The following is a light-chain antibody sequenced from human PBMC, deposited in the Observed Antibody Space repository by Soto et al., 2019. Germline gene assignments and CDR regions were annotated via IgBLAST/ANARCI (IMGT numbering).Light chain of an antibody. CDR2: GAS. CDR1: QSLSSSF. Sequence: EIVMTQSPATLSVSPGERATLSCRASQSLSSSFLAWYQQKPGQAPRLIIYGASSGAAGIPDRFSRSGSGTDFTLTISSLEPEEFAVYYCHQFATTRSFGQGTKVDIK. J-gene: IGKJ1*01. CDR3: HQFATTRS. V-gene: IGKV3-20*01.